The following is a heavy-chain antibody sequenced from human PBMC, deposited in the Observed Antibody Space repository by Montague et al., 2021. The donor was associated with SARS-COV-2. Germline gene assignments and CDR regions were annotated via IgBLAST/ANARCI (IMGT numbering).Heavy chain of an antibody. Sequence: SETLSLTCAVYGGSFSGYYWSWIRQPPGKGLEWIGEINHSGSTNXNPSLKSRVTISVDTSKNQFSLKVSSVTAADTAVYYCARDYGNYSYYYGLDVWGQGTTVTVSS. CDR2: INHSGST. D-gene: IGHD4-11*01. V-gene: IGHV4-34*01. CDR3: ARDYGNYSYYYGLDV. CDR1: GGSFSGYY. J-gene: IGHJ6*02.